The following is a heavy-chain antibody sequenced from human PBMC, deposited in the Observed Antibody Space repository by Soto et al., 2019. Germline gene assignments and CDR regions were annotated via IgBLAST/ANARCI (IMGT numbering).Heavy chain of an antibody. CDR3: GRDPKYGSGSYYFSYYGMDV. CDR1: GGSFSGYY. Sequence: SETLFLTCAVYGGSFSGYYWSWIRQPPGKGLEWIGEINHSGSTNYNPSLKSRVTISVDTSKNQFSLKLSSVTAADTAVYYCGRDPKYGSGSYYFSYYGMDVWGQGTTVTVSS. J-gene: IGHJ6*02. V-gene: IGHV4-34*01. D-gene: IGHD3-10*01. CDR2: INHSGST.